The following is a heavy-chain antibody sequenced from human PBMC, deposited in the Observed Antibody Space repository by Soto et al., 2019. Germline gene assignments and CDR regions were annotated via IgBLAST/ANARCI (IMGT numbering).Heavy chain of an antibody. CDR1: GYTFTKNA. CDR2: IDPNNGRT. Sequence: ASVKVSCKASGYTFTKNAIHWVRQAPGQRPEWMGWIDPNNGRTKYSGKFQGRFTIARDTSANTAYMELTSLTSEDTTVYYCARGRWTQTTADYYIDYWGQGTLVTVSS. V-gene: IGHV1-3*01. CDR3: ARGRWTQTTADYYIDY. D-gene: IGHD1-1*01. J-gene: IGHJ4*02.